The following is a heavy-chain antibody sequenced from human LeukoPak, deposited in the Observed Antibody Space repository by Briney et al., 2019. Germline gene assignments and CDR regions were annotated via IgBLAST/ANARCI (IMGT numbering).Heavy chain of an antibody. V-gene: IGHV5-10-1*01. CDR1: GYSFTSYW. J-gene: IGHJ4*02. CDR3: ARRGDYVWGSYRMYYFDY. CDR2: IDPSDSYT. Sequence: GESLRISCKGSGYSFTSYWISWVRQMPGKGLEWMGRIDPSDSYTNYSPSFQGHVTISADKSISTAYLQWSSLKASDTAMYYCARRGDYVWGSYRMYYFDYWGQVTLVTVSS. D-gene: IGHD3-16*02.